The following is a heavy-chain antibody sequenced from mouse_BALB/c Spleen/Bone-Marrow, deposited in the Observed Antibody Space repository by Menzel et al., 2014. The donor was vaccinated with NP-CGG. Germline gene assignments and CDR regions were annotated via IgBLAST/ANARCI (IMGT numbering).Heavy chain of an antibody. CDR1: GFSLTGYG. V-gene: IGHV2-6-7*01. CDR2: IWGDGTT. D-gene: IGHD2-10*02. CDR3: AREKYGNYYDMGY. J-gene: IGHJ4*01. Sequence: VKLVESGPGLVAPSQGLSITCTVSGFSLTGYGVNWVRQPPGKGLEWLGMIWGDGTTDYNSALKSRLSINKDNAKNKVFLKMNSLQTDDTARYYCAREKYGNYYDMGYWGQGTSVTVSS.